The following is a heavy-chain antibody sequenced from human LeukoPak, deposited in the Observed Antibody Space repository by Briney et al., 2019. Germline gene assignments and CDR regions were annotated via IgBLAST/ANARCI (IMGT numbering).Heavy chain of an antibody. CDR3: AKESLGLERRLTGDY. V-gene: IGHV3-23*01. CDR2: ISGSGGST. Sequence: GGSLRLSCAASGFTFSSYAMSWVRQAPGKGLEWVSAISGSGGSTYYADSVKGRFTISGDNSKNTLYLQMNSLRAEDTAVYYCAKESLGLERRLTGDYWGQGTLVTVSS. J-gene: IGHJ4*02. CDR1: GFTFSSYA. D-gene: IGHD1-1*01.